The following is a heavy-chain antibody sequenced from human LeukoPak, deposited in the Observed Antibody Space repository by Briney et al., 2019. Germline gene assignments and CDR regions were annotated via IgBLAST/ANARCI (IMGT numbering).Heavy chain of an antibody. CDR3: ARGLSVASRAFDI. V-gene: IGHV4-30-2*01. J-gene: IGHJ3*02. CDR2: IYHSGST. Sequence: PSQTLSLTCAVSGGSISSGGYSWSWIRQPPGKGLEWIGYIYHSGSTYYNPSLESRVTISVDRSKNQFSLKLSSVTAADTAVYYCARGLSVASRAFDIWGQGTMVTVSS. D-gene: IGHD4-23*01. CDR1: GGSISSGGYS.